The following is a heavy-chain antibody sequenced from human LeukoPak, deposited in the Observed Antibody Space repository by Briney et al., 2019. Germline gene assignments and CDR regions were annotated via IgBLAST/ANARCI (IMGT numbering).Heavy chain of an antibody. CDR3: ATDGGTGGWFYY. V-gene: IGHV3-53*01. J-gene: IGHJ4*02. D-gene: IGHD6-19*01. Sequence: QAGGSLRLSCAASGFPVTNNHMIWVRQPPGKGLELVSVIFSGGNTYYADSVRDRFTVSRDNSKNTQYLQMNSLRAEDTAVYYCATDGGTGGWFYYWGQGTPVTVSS. CDR1: GFPVTNNH. CDR2: IFSGGNT.